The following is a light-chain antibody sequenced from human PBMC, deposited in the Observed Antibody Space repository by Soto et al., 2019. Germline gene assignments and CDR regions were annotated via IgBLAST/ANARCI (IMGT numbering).Light chain of an antibody. V-gene: IGKV3-15*01. CDR2: GAS. J-gene: IGKJ2*01. Sequence: ETVMTQSPATLSVSPGERATLSCRASQSVSSNLAWYQQKPGQAPRLLIYGASTRDNGVPARFSGSGSGTEFTLTISSLQSEDSAVYYCQQHNNWPPYTFGQGTKLEIK. CDR3: QQHNNWPPYT. CDR1: QSVSSN.